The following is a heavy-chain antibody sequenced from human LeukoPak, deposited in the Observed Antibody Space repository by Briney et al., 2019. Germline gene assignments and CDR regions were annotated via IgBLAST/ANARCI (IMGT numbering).Heavy chain of an antibody. D-gene: IGHD3-22*01. J-gene: IGHJ4*02. CDR2: ISSGGTYI. CDR1: GFTLTSHG. V-gene: IGHV3-21*01. CDR3: AREGSSGYYENFDY. Sequence: PGGSLRLSCAASGFTLTSHGMDWVRQAPGKGXEWVSSISSGGTYIYYSDSLKGRFSISRDTAKNSVYLQMNSLRVEDTGVYYCAREGSSGYYENFDYWGQGTLVIVSS.